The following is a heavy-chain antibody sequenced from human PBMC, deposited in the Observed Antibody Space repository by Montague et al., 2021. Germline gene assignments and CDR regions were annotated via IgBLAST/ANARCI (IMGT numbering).Heavy chain of an antibody. CDR2: VSHGGGT. Sequence: SETLSLTCTVSRSLINSDYYWGWIRQPPGKGLEWMGSVSHGGGTYYNPSLKSRVTISVDTSNNHFSPKLSSVTAADTAMYYCARERDRYYYMDIWGKGTTITVSS. CDR3: ARERDRYYYMDI. CDR1: RSLINSDYY. V-gene: IGHV4-38-2*02. J-gene: IGHJ6*03.